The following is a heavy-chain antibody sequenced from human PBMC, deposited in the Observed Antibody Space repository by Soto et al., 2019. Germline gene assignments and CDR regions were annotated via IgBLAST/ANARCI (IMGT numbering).Heavy chain of an antibody. CDR3: GRGLNYYYGSGSYPRRYYFDY. CDR2: INHSGST. Sequence: SETLSLTCAVYGGSFSGYYWSWIRQPPGKGLEWIGEINHSGSTNYNPSLKSRVTISVDTSKNQFSLKLSSVTAADTAVYYCGRGLNYYYGSGSYPRRYYFDYWGQGTLVTVSS. D-gene: IGHD3-10*01. CDR1: GGSFSGYY. V-gene: IGHV4-34*01. J-gene: IGHJ4*02.